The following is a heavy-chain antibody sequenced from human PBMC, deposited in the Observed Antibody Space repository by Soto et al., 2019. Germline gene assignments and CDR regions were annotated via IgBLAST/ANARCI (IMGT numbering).Heavy chain of an antibody. J-gene: IGHJ6*02. Sequence: ASVKVSCKASGYTFTSYGISWVRQAPGQGLEWMGWISAYNGNTNYAQNLQGTVTMTTDTSTSTAYMEMSSLRSDDTAVYYCAKDLWFGELSGPQLHYYYGMDVWGQGTTVTVSS. CDR2: ISAYNGNT. CDR3: AKDLWFGELSGPQLHYYYGMDV. D-gene: IGHD3-10*01. CDR1: GYTFTSYG. V-gene: IGHV1-18*01.